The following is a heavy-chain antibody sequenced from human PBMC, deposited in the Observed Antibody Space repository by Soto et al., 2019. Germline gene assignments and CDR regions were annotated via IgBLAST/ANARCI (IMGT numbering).Heavy chain of an antibody. CDR2: ISYDESTT. CDR3: SKAMIGSYDSDAFDV. J-gene: IGHJ3*01. Sequence: GGSLRLSCAASGFSFSRYGIHWVRQAPGKGLEWVAVISYDESTTFYADSVKGGFTISRDNSKNTLFLQMNSLRPEDTAVYYCSKAMIGSYDSDAFDVWGQGTMVTVSS. V-gene: IGHV3-30*18. D-gene: IGHD3-22*01. CDR1: GFSFSRYG.